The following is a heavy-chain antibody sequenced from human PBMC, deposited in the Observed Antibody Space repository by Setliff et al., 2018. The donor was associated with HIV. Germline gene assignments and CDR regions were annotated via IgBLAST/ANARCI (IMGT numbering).Heavy chain of an antibody. CDR1: GYTFIGDY. CDR2: INPNSGGT. Sequence: GASVKVSCKASGYTFIGDYMHWVRQAPGQGLEWMGWINPNSGGTNFAQKFQGRVTMTRDTSISTAYMELSRLRSDDTAVYYCARGGLATIGYYYHYMDVWGKGTTVTVSS. CDR3: ARGGLATIGYYYHYMDV. J-gene: IGHJ6*03. V-gene: IGHV1-2*02. D-gene: IGHD5-12*01.